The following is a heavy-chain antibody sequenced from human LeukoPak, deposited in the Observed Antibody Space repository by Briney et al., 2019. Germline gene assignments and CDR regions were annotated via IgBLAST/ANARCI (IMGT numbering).Heavy chain of an antibody. D-gene: IGHD1-26*01. Sequence: GGSLRLSCEGSGFSTKGNYMSWVRQTPGKGLEWVAVVYSGGSTNHADAVKGRFSVSRDNSKNTLHLQMNNLRPEDTGVYFCARDLGWDNATSFHFWGLGTQVLVS. CDR2: VYSGGST. V-gene: IGHV3-53*05. CDR1: GFSTKGNY. J-gene: IGHJ4*02. CDR3: ARDLGWDNATSFHF.